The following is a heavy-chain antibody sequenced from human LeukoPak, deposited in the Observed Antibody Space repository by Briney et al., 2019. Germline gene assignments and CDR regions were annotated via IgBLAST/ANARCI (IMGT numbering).Heavy chain of an antibody. D-gene: IGHD3-10*01. CDR1: GGSISSGDYY. CDR2: IYYSGST. V-gene: IGHV4-30-4*01. Sequence: SETLSLTCTVSGGSISSGDYYWSWIRQPPGKGLEWIGYIYYSGSTYYNPSLKSRVTISVDTSKTQFSLKLSSVTAADTAVYYCARVDYYGSGRGEAFDYWGQGTLVTVSS. J-gene: IGHJ4*02. CDR3: ARVDYYGSGRGEAFDY.